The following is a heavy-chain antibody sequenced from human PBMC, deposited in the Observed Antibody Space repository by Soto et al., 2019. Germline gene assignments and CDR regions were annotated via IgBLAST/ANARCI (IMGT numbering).Heavy chain of an antibody. CDR1: GGSVSSGDYY. CDR3: ARIPVDTSMIYWLDP. V-gene: IGHV4-61*08. Sequence: PSETLSLTCTVSGGSVSSGDYYWSWIRQPPGKGLKWIGYIYYSGNTNYNPSLKSRVIISVDTSKNLFSLKLTSVTAADTAVYYCARIPVDTSMIYWLDPWGQGTLVTVSS. D-gene: IGHD5-18*01. J-gene: IGHJ5*02. CDR2: IYYSGNT.